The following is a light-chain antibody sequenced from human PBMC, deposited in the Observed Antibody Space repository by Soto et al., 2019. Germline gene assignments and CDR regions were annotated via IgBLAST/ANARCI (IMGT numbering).Light chain of an antibody. Sequence: EIVMTQSPATLSVSPGERATLSCRASQSVSSNLAWYQQQPGQTPKLLIYVASTRATGIPAGFSGSGSGTEFTPTISSLQSEDFAFYYCQEYNVWPLTFGGGTKVEFK. CDR3: QEYNVWPLT. J-gene: IGKJ4*01. CDR1: QSVSSN. V-gene: IGKV3-15*01. CDR2: VAS.